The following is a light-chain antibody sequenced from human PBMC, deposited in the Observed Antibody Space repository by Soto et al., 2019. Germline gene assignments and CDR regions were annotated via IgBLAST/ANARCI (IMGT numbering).Light chain of an antibody. CDR3: QHYNSYSEA. J-gene: IGKJ1*01. Sequence: DIQMTQSPSTLSGSVGDRVTITCLASQTISSWLAWYQQKPGKAPKLMSYKASTLKSGVPSRFRGSGSGTEFTLTISSLQPDDFATYYCQHYNSYSEAFGQGTKVDIK. CDR2: KAS. CDR1: QTISSW. V-gene: IGKV1-5*03.